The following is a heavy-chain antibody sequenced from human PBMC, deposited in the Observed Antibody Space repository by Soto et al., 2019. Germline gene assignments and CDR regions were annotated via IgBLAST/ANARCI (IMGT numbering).Heavy chain of an antibody. CDR2: ISWNSGSI. CDR1: GFTFDDYA. V-gene: IGHV3-9*01. CDR3: AKEASDYMDV. Sequence: EVQLVESGGGLVQPGRSLRLSCAASGFTFDDYAMHWVRQAPGKGLEWVSGISWNSGSIGYADSVKGRFTISRDNAKNSLYLQMNSLRAEDTALYYCAKEASDYMDVSGKGTTVTVPS. J-gene: IGHJ6*03.